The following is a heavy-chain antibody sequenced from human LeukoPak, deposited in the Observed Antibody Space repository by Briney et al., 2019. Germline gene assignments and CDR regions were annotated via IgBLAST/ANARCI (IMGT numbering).Heavy chain of an antibody. Sequence: GGSLRLSCAASGFTFSSYAMSWVRQAPGKRLKWVSAISGSGGSTYYADSVKGRFTISRDNSKNTLYLQMNSLRAEDTAVYYCVSVDYDFWSGVFDYWGQGTLVTVSS. CDR3: VSVDYDFWSGVFDY. D-gene: IGHD3-3*01. CDR1: GFTFSSYA. CDR2: ISGSGGST. V-gene: IGHV3-23*01. J-gene: IGHJ4*02.